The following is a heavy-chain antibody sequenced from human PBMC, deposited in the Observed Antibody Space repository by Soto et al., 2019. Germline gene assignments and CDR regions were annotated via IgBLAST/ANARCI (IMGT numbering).Heavy chain of an antibody. CDR2: ISYDGSNK. Sequence: GSLILSCAASGFTFSSYAMHWVRQAPGKGLEWVAVISYDGSNKYYADSVKGRFTISRDNSKNTLYLQMNSLRAEDTAVYYCARKGYDILTGYPFDYWGQGTLVTVSS. CDR1: GFTFSSYA. J-gene: IGHJ4*02. D-gene: IGHD3-9*01. CDR3: ARKGYDILTGYPFDY. V-gene: IGHV3-30*04.